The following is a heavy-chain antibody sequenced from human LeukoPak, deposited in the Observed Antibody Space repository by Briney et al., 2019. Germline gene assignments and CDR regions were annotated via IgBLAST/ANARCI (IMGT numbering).Heavy chain of an antibody. CDR1: GGAIISGNFY. CDR2: INYSGTT. J-gene: IGHJ4*02. Sequence: SETLSLTCTVSGGAIISGNFYWGWVRPPPGKGLEWVGSINYSGTTYYNPSLRSRVSISVDTSRTQFFLTLNSVTAADTAVYYCGRLFDSWGQGILVTVSS. CDR3: GRLFDS. V-gene: IGHV4-39*01.